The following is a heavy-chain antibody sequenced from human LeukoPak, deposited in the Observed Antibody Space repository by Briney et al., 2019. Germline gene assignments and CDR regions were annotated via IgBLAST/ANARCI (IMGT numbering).Heavy chain of an antibody. CDR1: GCTSTSYD. J-gene: IGHJ4*02. D-gene: IGHD4-17*01. Sequence: ASVKVSCKASGCTSTSYDINWVRQATGQGLEWMGWMNPNSGNTGYAQKFQGRVTMTRNTSISTAYMELSSLRSEDTAVYYCARAPPDYGERGWGFDYWGQGTLVTVSS. CDR2: MNPNSGNT. V-gene: IGHV1-8*01. CDR3: ARAPPDYGERGWGFDY.